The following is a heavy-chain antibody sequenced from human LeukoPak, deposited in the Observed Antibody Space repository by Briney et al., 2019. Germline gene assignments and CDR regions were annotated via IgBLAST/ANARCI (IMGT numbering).Heavy chain of an antibody. D-gene: IGHD1-14*01. CDR1: GYIFTGYY. J-gene: IGHJ3*02. CDR2: IHPNSGGT. V-gene: IGHV1-2*02. CDR3: ARGFCRNFFDI. Sequence: ASVKVSCKASGYIFTGYYMHWVRQAPGQGLEWMGWIHPNSGGTNYAQNFQGRVTMTRDTSISTAYMEVGSLRSDETAVYYCARGFCRNFFDIWRQGTMVTVSS.